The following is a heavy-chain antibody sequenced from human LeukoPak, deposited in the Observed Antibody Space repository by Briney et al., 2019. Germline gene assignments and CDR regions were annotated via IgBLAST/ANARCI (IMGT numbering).Heavy chain of an antibody. CDR1: GFTFSSYA. J-gene: IGHJ4*02. D-gene: IGHD5-18*01. CDR3: AKHRLIQRWLGGYFDY. Sequence: GGSLRLSCAASGFTFSSYALRWVRQAPGKGLEWVSAISGSVGSTYYADSVRGRFTISRDNSKNTLYLQMNSLRAEDTAVYCCAKHRLIQRWLGGYFDYWGEGTLVTVSS. CDR2: ISGSVGST. V-gene: IGHV3-23*01.